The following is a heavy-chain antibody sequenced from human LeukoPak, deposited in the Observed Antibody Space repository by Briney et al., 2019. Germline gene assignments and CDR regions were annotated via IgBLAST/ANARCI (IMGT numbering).Heavy chain of an antibody. Sequence: GASVKVSCKASGGTFSSYAISWVRQAPGQGLEWMGGIIPIFGTANYAQKFQGRVTITADESTSTAYMELSSLRSEDTAVYYCARNDDVNWNNGNWFDPWGQGTLVTVSS. CDR1: GGTFSSYA. CDR2: IIPIFGTA. CDR3: ARNDDVNWNNGNWFDP. D-gene: IGHD1/OR15-1a*01. J-gene: IGHJ5*02. V-gene: IGHV1-69*13.